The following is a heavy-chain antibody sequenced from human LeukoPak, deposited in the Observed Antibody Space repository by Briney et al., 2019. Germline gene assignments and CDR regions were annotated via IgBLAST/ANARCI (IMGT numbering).Heavy chain of an antibody. CDR1: GFTFSSYS. D-gene: IGHD2-2*01. CDR2: ISSSSDTI. Sequence: GGSLRLSCAVSGFTFSSYSMNWVRQAPGKGLEWVSYISSSSDTIYYADSVKGRFTISRDNAKNSLYLQMNSLRAEDTAVYYCARDTREESDYWGQGTLVTVSS. J-gene: IGHJ4*02. V-gene: IGHV3-48*04. CDR3: ARDTREESDY.